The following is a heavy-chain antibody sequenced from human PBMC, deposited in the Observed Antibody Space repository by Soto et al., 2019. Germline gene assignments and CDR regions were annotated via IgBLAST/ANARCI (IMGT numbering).Heavy chain of an antibody. D-gene: IGHD2-2*01. Sequence: SETLSLTCIVSGGSISSIDYFWSWIRQPPGKGLEWIGFIYHTGTTYYNPSLRSRVTISIDTSKSQFSMKLNSVTAADTAVYYCARVMAAMQNWLDPWGQGTLVTVYS. CDR3: ARVMAAMQNWLDP. J-gene: IGHJ5*02. CDR2: IYHTGTT. V-gene: IGHV4-30-4*01. CDR1: GGSISSIDYF.